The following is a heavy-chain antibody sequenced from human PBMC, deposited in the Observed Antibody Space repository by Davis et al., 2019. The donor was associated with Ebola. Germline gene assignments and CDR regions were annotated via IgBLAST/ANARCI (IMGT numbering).Heavy chain of an antibody. CDR3: AKGLGAYYYDSSGFH. Sequence: PGGSLRLSCAASGFTFSSYGMHWVRQAPGKGLEWAAVISYDGTNKNYADSVKGRFTISRDNSKNTLYLQMNSLRAEDTAVYYCAKGLGAYYYDSSGFHWGQGTLVTVSS. J-gene: IGHJ4*02. V-gene: IGHV3-30*18. D-gene: IGHD3-22*01. CDR2: ISYDGTNK. CDR1: GFTFSSYG.